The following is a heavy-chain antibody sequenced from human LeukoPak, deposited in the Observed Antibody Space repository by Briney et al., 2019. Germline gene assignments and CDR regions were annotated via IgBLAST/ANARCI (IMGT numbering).Heavy chain of an antibody. CDR2: INHSGST. J-gene: IGHJ4*02. D-gene: IGHD3-16*01. CDR1: GGSFSGYY. CDR3: ARVVKGYDYIWGSFTYFDY. Sequence: PSETLSLTCAVYGGSFSGYYWSWIRQPPGKGLGWIGEINHSGSTNYNPSLKSRVTISVDTSKNQFSLKLSSVTAADTAVYYCARVVKGYDYIWGSFTYFDYWGQGTLVTVSS. V-gene: IGHV4-34*01.